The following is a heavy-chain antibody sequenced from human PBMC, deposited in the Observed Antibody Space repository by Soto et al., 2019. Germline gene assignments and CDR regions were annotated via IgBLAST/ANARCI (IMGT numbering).Heavy chain of an antibody. V-gene: IGHV1-8*01. CDR1: GYTFTSYD. CDR3: ARGVRVKQLVLGYYYYMDV. D-gene: IGHD6-13*01. J-gene: IGHJ6*03. Sequence: GASVKVSCKASGYTFTSYDINWVRQATGQGLEWMGWMNPNSGNTGYAQKFQGRVTMTRNTSISTAYMELSSLRSEDTAVYYCARGVRVKQLVLGYYYYMDVWGKGTTVTV. CDR2: MNPNSGNT.